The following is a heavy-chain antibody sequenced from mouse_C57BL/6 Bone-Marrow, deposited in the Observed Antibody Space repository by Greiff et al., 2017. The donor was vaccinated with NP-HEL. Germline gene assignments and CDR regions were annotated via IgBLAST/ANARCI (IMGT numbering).Heavy chain of an antibody. J-gene: IGHJ3*01. Sequence: QVQLQQPGAELVRPGTSVKLSCKASGYTFTSYWMHWVKQRPGQGLEWIGVIDPSDSYTNYNQKFKGKATLTVDTSSSTAYMQLSSLTSENSAVYYCARVSTMVEGFAYWGQGTLVTVSA. V-gene: IGHV1-59*01. CDR3: ARVSTMVEGFAY. D-gene: IGHD2-2*01. CDR1: GYTFTSYW. CDR2: IDPSDSYT.